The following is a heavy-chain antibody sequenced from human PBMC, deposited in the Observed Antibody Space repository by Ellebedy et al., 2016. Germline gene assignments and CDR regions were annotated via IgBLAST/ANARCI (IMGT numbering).Heavy chain of an antibody. V-gene: IGHV1-69*13. CDR1: GGTFSSYA. Sequence: SVKVSCXASGGTFSSYAISWVRQAPGQGLEWMGGIIPIFGTANYAQKFQGRVTITADESTSTAYMELSSLRSEDTAVYYCAREYCSGGSCYSGWFDPWGQGTLVTVSS. D-gene: IGHD2-15*01. J-gene: IGHJ5*02. CDR3: AREYCSGGSCYSGWFDP. CDR2: IIPIFGTA.